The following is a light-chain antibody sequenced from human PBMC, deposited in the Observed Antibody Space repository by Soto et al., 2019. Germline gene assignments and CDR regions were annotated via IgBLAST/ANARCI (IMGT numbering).Light chain of an antibody. V-gene: IGKV1-5*01. CDR2: DVS. CDR1: QSVSNW. CDR3: QQYDSYSWT. J-gene: IGKJ1*01. Sequence: DIQMTQSPSTLSASVGERVTITCRASQSVSNWLAWYQQKPGKAPKLLIYDVSSLESGVPSRFSGSGSGTEFILNISSLQPDDFATYYCQQYDSYSWTFDQGPKVEMK.